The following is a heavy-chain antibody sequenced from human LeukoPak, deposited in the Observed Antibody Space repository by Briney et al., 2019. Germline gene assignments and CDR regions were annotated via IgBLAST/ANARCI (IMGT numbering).Heavy chain of an antibody. V-gene: IGHV3-23*01. CDR2: ISGSGGST. CDR1: GFTFSSYA. Sequence: GGSLRLSXAASGFTFSSYAMSWVRQAPGKGLEWVSAISGSGGSTYYADSVKGRFTISRDNSKNTLYLQMNSLRAEDTAVYYCAKDPRYSYGPGGYWGQGTLVTVSS. D-gene: IGHD5-18*01. J-gene: IGHJ4*02. CDR3: AKDPRYSYGPGGY.